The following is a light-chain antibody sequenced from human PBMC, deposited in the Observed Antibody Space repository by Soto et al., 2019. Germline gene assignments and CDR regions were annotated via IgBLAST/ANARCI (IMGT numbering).Light chain of an antibody. J-gene: IGLJ1*01. CDR1: SSDVGGYNY. V-gene: IGLV2-14*01. Sequence: QSVLTQPASVSGSPGQSITISCTGTSSDVGGYNYVSWYQQHPGKAPKLMIYDVSNRPSGVSNRFSGSKSGNTASLTISVLQPKDEADYYCSSYTSSSTLYVFGTGTKVXVL. CDR2: DVS. CDR3: SSYTSSSTLYV.